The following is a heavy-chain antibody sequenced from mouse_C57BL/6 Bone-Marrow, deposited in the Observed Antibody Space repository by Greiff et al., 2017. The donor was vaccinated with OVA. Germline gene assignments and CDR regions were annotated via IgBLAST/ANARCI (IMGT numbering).Heavy chain of an antibody. CDR2: IDPEIGGT. D-gene: IGHD2-3*01. CDR3: TRGQGWSPAMDY. Sequence: VQLQQSGAELVRPGASVTLSCKASGYTFTDYEMHWVKQTPVHGLEWIGAIDPEIGGTAYNQKFKGKAILTADKSSSTAYMELRSLTSEDSAVYYCTRGQGWSPAMDYWGQGTSVTVSS. CDR1: GYTFTDYE. V-gene: IGHV1-15*01. J-gene: IGHJ4*01.